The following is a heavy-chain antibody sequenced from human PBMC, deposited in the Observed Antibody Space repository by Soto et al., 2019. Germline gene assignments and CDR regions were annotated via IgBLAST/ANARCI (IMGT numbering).Heavy chain of an antibody. J-gene: IGHJ5*02. V-gene: IGHV4-59*01. CDR2: IYYSGST. CDR3: ARDLLRWFDP. Sequence: QVQLQESGPGLVKPSETLSLTCTVSGGSISSYYWSWIRQPPGKGLEWIGYIYYSGSTNYNPSLKSRVTISVDTSKNQFSLKLSSVTAADTAVYYCARDLLRWFDPWGQGTLVTVSS. CDR1: GGSISSYY.